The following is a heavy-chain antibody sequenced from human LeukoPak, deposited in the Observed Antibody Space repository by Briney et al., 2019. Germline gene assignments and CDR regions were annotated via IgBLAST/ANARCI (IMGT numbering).Heavy chain of an antibody. J-gene: IGHJ6*02. D-gene: IGHD2-2*01. CDR2: INPSGGST. Sequence: ASVKVSCKASGYTFTSYYMHWVRQAPGQGLEWMGIINPSGGSTSYAQKFQGRVTMTRDTSTSTVYMELSSLRSEDTAVYYCARVDIVVVPAAKHQNYYYYYGMDVWGQGTTVTVSS. CDR1: GYTFTSYY. V-gene: IGHV1-46*01. CDR3: ARVDIVVVPAAKHQNYYYYYGMDV.